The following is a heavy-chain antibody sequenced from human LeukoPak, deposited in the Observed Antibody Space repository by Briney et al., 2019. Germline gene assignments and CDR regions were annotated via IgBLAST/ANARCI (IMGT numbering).Heavy chain of an antibody. CDR2: INHSGST. J-gene: IGHJ4*02. CDR1: GGSFSGYY. CDR3: ARSGWFYIDY. V-gene: IGHV4-34*01. Sequence: SETLSLTCAVYGGSFSGYYWSWIRQPPGKGLEWIGEINHSGSTNYNPSLKSRVTISVDTSKNQFSLKLSSVTAADTAVYYCARSGWFYIDYWGQGTLVTVSS. D-gene: IGHD6-19*01.